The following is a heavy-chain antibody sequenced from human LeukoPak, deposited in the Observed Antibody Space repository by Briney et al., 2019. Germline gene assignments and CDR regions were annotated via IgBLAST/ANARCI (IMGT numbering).Heavy chain of an antibody. Sequence: SETLSLTWAVSGGSISRINCWSGVRPPPGKGREGGGEIYHSESTNYNPSLKRRGTLSGNKAKKQLSLREVSLKWSCVTAADTAVYYCAILPYYGSGSHRSTWGQGTLVNVSS. CDR1: GGSISRINC. CDR3: AILPYYGSGSHRST. CDR2: IYHSEST. V-gene: IGHV4-4*02. D-gene: IGHD3-10*01. J-gene: IGHJ5*02.